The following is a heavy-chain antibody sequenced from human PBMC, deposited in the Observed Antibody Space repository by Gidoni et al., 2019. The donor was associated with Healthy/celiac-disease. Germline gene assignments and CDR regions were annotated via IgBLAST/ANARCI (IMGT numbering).Heavy chain of an antibody. CDR1: GFPFSTYW. CDR2: TKQDGSEK. V-gene: IGHV3-7*03. Sequence: EVQLVESGGGLVQPGGSLRLSCASSGFPFSTYWMSWVRPGPGKGLEWVANTKQDGSEKYYVDSVKGRFTISRDNAKNSLYLQMNSLRAEDTAVYYCARDHRGYYGSGRFDPWGQGTLVTVSS. J-gene: IGHJ5*02. CDR3: ARDHRGYYGSGRFDP. D-gene: IGHD3-10*01.